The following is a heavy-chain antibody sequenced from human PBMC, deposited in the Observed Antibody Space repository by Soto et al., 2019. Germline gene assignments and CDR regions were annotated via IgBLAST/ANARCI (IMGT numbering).Heavy chain of an antibody. J-gene: IGHJ6*02. CDR1: GYTFTSYA. CDR3: ARDPSYYGMDV. V-gene: IGHV1-3*05. Sequence: QVQLVQSGAEEKKPGASVKVSCKASGYTFTSYAMHWVRQAPGQRLEWMGWVNAGNGNTKYTQEFQGRVIITRDTSASTGYMELSSLRSEDTAVYLCARDPSYYGMDVWGQGTTVTVSS. CDR2: VNAGNGNT.